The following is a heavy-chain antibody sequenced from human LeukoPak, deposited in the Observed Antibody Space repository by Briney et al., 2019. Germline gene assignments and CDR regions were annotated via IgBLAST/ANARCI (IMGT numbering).Heavy chain of an antibody. D-gene: IGHD3-22*01. CDR3: ARVGEYYYDSSGYYPGY. CDR2: INWNGGST. CDR1: GFTFDDYG. Sequence: AGGSLRLSCAASGFTFDDYGMSWVRQAPGKGLEWVSGINWNGGSTAYADSVKGRFTISRDNAKNSLYLQMNSLRAEDTALYYCARVGEYYYDSSGYYPGYWGQGTLVTVSS. J-gene: IGHJ4*02. V-gene: IGHV3-20*04.